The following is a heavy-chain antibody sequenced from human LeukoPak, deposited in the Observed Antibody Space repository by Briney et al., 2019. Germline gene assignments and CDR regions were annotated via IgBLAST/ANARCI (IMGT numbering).Heavy chain of an antibody. D-gene: IGHD6-19*01. CDR2: INHSGST. J-gene: IGHJ5*02. V-gene: IGHV4-34*01. Sequence: KPSETLSLTCAVYGGSFSGYYWSWIRQPPGKGLEWIGEINHSGSTNYNPSLKSRVTISVDTSKNQFSLKLSSVTAADTAVYYCARGRRGSGWYGNWFDPWGQGTLVTVSS. CDR1: GGSFSGYY. CDR3: ARGRRGSGWYGNWFDP.